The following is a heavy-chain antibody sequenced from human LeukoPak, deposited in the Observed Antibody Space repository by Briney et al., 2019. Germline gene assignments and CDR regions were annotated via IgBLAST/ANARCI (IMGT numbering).Heavy chain of an antibody. CDR1: GGSINSSSYY. Sequence: SETLSLTCTVSGGSINSSSYYWGWIRQPPGKGLEWIGSIPYSGRTYYSPSLKSRVTISVDTSKNQFSLKLTSVTAADTAVYYCAGHPRSIHYDFSMDVWGKGTTVTVSS. CDR3: AGHPRSIHYDFSMDV. V-gene: IGHV4-39*01. CDR2: IPYSGRT. D-gene: IGHD3-3*01. J-gene: IGHJ6*04.